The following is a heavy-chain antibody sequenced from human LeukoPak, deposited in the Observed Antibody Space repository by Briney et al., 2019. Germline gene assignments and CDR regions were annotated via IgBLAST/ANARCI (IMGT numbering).Heavy chain of an antibody. CDR2: INTDGSAK. Sequence: GGSLRLSCAASGFTFSSFWVTWVRQAPGKGLEWVANINTDGSAKYYVDSVKGRFTISRDNAENSLSLQMNSLRVEDTAVYYCAREVGEGDFWSGYYFGYYGMDVWGQGTTVTVSS. CDR3: AREVGEGDFWSGYYFGYYGMDV. V-gene: IGHV3-7*01. J-gene: IGHJ6*02. CDR1: GFTFSSFW. D-gene: IGHD3-3*01.